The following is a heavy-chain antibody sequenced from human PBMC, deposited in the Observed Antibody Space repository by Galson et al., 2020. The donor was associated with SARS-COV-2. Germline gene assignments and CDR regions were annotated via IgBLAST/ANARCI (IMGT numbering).Heavy chain of an antibody. V-gene: IGHV3-48*03. CDR1: RFTFSSYK. J-gene: IGHJ4*02. D-gene: IGHD5-12*01. Sequence: GGSLRLSCAASRFTFSSYKMNWVRQAPGKGLEWVSYISRSGSTIYYADSVKGRFTISRDNAKNSLYLQMNSLRAEDTAVYYCARAGATMYYFHYWGQGTLVTVSS. CDR3: ARAGATMYYFHY. CDR2: ISRSGSTI.